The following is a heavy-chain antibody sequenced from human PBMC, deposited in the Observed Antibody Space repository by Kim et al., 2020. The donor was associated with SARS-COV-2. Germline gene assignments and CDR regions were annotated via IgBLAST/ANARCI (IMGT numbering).Heavy chain of an antibody. V-gene: IGHV7-4-1*02. CDR1: GYTFTSYA. Sequence: ASVKVSCKASGYTFTSYAMNWVRQAPGQGLEWMGWINTNTGNPTYAQGFTGQFVFSLDTSVSTAYLQISSLKAEDTAVYYCARFPMVRGIPAYYYGMDVWGQGTTVTVSS. D-gene: IGHD3-10*01. J-gene: IGHJ6*02. CDR2: INTNTGNP. CDR3: ARFPMVRGIPAYYYGMDV.